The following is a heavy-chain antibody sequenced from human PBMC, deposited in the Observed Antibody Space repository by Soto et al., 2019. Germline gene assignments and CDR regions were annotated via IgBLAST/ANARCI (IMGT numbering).Heavy chain of an antibody. V-gene: IGHV3-74*01. J-gene: IGHJ4*02. CDR2: IKSDGSST. D-gene: IGHD3-9*01. CDR3: AIGGGDYNYLDY. Sequence: EVQLVESGGGLVQPGGSLRLSCAASGFLFNTYWMFWVRQAPRKGLLWVSRIKSDGSSTNYADSVKGRFTISRDNAKNTLYLKMTSLGDEDTAVYYCAIGGGDYNYLDYWGQGILVTVSS. CDR1: GFLFNTYW.